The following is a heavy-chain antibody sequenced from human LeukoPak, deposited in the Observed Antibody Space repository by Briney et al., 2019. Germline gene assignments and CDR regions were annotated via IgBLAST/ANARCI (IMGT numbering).Heavy chain of an antibody. CDR2: ISSSSSYI. D-gene: IGHD1-20*01. CDR3: ARDAPYNWNDEGAYYFDY. Sequence: GGSLRLSCAASGFTFSSYSMNWVRQAPGKGLEWVSSISSSSSYIYYADSVKGRFTISRDNAKNSLYLQMNGLRAEDTAVYYCARDAPYNWNDEGAYYFDYWGQGTLVTVSS. CDR1: GFTFSSYS. V-gene: IGHV3-21*01. J-gene: IGHJ4*02.